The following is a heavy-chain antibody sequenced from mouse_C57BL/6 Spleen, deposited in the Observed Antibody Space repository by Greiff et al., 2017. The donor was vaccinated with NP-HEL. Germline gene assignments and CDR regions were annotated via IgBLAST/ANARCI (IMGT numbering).Heavy chain of an antibody. D-gene: IGHD1-1*01. CDR2: INPNNGGT. Sequence: VQLQQSGPELVKPGASVKISCKASGYTFTDYYMNWVKQSHGKSLEWIGDINPNNGGTSYNQKFKGKATLTVDKSSSTAYMELRSLTSEDSAVYYCARSTVVDPFDYWGQGTTLTVSS. CDR3: ARSTVVDPFDY. V-gene: IGHV1-26*01. CDR1: GYTFTDYY. J-gene: IGHJ2*01.